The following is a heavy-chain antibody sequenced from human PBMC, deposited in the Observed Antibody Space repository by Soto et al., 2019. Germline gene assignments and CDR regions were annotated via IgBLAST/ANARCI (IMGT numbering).Heavy chain of an antibody. CDR1: GFTFNNYG. Sequence: QVQLVESGGGVVQPGRSLRLSCAASGFTFNNYGVHWVRQAPGKGLEWVAFISFDGNNEYYAGSVQGRFTISRDNSKNTLYLQMTSLRADDTAVYYCAREYASAYPLDYWGQGTQVTVSS. J-gene: IGHJ4*02. CDR3: AREYASAYPLDY. V-gene: IGHV3-30*03. CDR2: ISFDGNNE. D-gene: IGHD6-25*01.